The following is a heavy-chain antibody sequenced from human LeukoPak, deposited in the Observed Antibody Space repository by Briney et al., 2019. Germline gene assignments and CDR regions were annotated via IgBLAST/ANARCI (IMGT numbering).Heavy chain of an antibody. J-gene: IGHJ4*02. CDR2: VSGDGDNT. D-gene: IGHD1-1*01. Sequence: GGSLRLSCAASGFTFNNYAMTWVRQAPGKGLEWVSTVSGDGDNTYYADSVKGRFTISRDNSKNTLYLQMNSLRAKDTAVYFCAKDLRTYMSTCHYWGQGTLVTVSS. CDR1: GFTFNNYA. V-gene: IGHV3-23*01. CDR3: AKDLRTYMSTCHY.